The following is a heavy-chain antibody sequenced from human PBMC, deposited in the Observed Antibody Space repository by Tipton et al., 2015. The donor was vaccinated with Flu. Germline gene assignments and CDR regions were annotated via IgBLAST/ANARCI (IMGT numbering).Heavy chain of an antibody. CDR1: GDSIGSGYY. Sequence: LRLSCAVSGDSIGSGYYWGGIRQPPGKGLEWVGNIYQTGNTYYNPSLKSRVTMSVVRAKNQFPMRLTSVTAADTAVYYCARRDYSNYVLEPKNGFDSWGQGTLVTVSS. J-gene: IGHJ5*01. CDR3: ARRDYSNYVLEPKNGFDS. D-gene: IGHD4-11*01. V-gene: IGHV4-38-2*01. CDR2: IYQTGNT.